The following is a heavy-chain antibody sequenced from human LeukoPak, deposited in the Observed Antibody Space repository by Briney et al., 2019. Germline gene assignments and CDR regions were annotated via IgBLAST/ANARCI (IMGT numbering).Heavy chain of an antibody. J-gene: IGHJ6*02. V-gene: IGHV3-7*03. D-gene: IGHD3-16*01. CDR3: ARGGGLDV. CDR1: GFTFSSYW. CDR2: INLNGNVN. Sequence: GGSLRLSCAASGFTFSSYWMNWARQAPGKGLEWVASINLNGNVNYYVDSVKGRFTISRDNAKNSLYLQMSNLRAEDTAVYFCARGGGLDVWGQGATVTVSS.